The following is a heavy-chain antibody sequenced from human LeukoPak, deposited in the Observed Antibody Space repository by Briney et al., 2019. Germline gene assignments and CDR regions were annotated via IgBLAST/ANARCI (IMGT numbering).Heavy chain of an antibody. Sequence: GGSLRLSCAASGFTFSSYGMHWVRQAPGKGLEWVAVIWYDGSNTYYAESVKGRFNISRDNSKNTLSLQMNSLRAEDTAVYYCARGIDYTVTTSYYFEYWGQGTLVTVSS. CDR2: IWYDGSNT. CDR3: ARGIDYTVTTSYYFEY. J-gene: IGHJ4*02. D-gene: IGHD4-17*01. CDR1: GFTFSSYG. V-gene: IGHV3-33*01.